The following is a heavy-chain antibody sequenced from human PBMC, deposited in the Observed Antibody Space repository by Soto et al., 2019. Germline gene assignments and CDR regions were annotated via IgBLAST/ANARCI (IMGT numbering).Heavy chain of an antibody. D-gene: IGHD5-18*01. J-gene: IGHJ5*02. CDR2: ISYDGSNK. V-gene: IGHV3-30*18. CDR1: GFTFRSYG. CDR3: AKDHRRGYSYGATPWFDP. Sequence: CAASGFTFRSYGMHRVRQAPGKGLEWVAVISYDGSNKYYADSVKGRFTISRDNSKSTLYLQMNSLRAEDTAVYYCAKDHRRGYSYGATPWFDPWGQGTLVTVSS.